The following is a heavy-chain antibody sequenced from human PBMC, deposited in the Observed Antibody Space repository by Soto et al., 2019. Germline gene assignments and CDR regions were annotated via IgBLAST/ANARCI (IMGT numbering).Heavy chain of an antibody. CDR1: GFSLSTSGVG. V-gene: IGHV2-5*02. Sequence: QITLKESGPTLVKPTQTLTLTCTFSGFSLSTSGVGVGWIRQPPGKALEWLALIYWDDDKRYSPALKSRLTITKDTYKNQVVLTMTNMDPVDTATYYCAHSPYPENYFDYWGQGTLVTVSS. CDR2: IYWDDDK. D-gene: IGHD2-2*01. CDR3: AHSPYPENYFDY. J-gene: IGHJ4*02.